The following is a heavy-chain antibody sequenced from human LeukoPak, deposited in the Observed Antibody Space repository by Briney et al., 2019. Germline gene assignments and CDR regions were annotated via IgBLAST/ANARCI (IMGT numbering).Heavy chain of an antibody. D-gene: IGHD2-2*01. J-gene: IGHJ4*02. CDR2: ISGSGGST. CDR3: AKGYCSSTSCSYFDY. CDR1: GFTFSSYA. Sequence: GGSLRLSCAASGFTFSSYAMSWVRQAPGKGLEWVSAISGSGGSTYYADSVKGRFTISRDNSKNTLYLQMNSLRAEDTAVYYCAKGYCSSTSCSYFDYWGQGTLVTVSS. V-gene: IGHV3-23*01.